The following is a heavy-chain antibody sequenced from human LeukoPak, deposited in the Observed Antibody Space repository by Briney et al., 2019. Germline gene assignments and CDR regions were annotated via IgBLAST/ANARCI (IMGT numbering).Heavy chain of an antibody. J-gene: IGHJ6*02. CDR3: ARERHGSGFSYYYGMDV. CDR2: INPNSGGT. D-gene: IGHD3-10*01. CDR1: GYTFTGYY. Sequence: ASVKVSCKASGYTFTGYYMHWVRQAPGQGLEWMGWINPNSGGTNYAQKFQGRVTMTRDTSISTAYMELSRLRSDDTAVYYCARERHGSGFSYYYGMDVWGQGTTVTVSS. V-gene: IGHV1-2*02.